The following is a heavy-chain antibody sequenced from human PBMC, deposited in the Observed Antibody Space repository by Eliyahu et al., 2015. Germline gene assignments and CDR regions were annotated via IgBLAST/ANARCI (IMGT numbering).Heavy chain of an antibody. CDR3: AHRLMSSSGWDKGFQH. Sequence: QITLKESGPTLVKPTQTLTLTCTFSGFSLSTXGVGVGWIRQPPGKALEWLALIYWDDDKRYSPSLKSRLTITKDTSKNQVVLTMTNMDPVDTATYYCAHRLMSSSGWDKGFQHWGQGTLVTVSS. CDR1: GFSLSTXGVG. V-gene: IGHV2-5*02. J-gene: IGHJ1*01. D-gene: IGHD6-19*01. CDR2: IYWDDDK.